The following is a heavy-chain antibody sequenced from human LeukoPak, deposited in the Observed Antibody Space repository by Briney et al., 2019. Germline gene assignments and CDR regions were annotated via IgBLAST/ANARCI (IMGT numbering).Heavy chain of an antibody. Sequence: GGSLRLSCIASGFSFGDYAMSWVRQAPGKGLEWVGFIRSKAYGGTTEYAASVQGRFTISRDDSKSIAYLQMNSLKTEDTAVYYCTTDLYYYDSSGPPDYWGQGTLVTVSS. CDR2: IRSKAYGGTT. V-gene: IGHV3-49*04. CDR3: TTDLYYYDSSGPPDY. J-gene: IGHJ4*02. D-gene: IGHD3-22*01. CDR1: GFSFGDYA.